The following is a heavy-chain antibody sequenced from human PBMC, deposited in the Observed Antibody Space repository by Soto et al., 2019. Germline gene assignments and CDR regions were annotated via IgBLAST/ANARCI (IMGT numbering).Heavy chain of an antibody. CDR2: ISAYNGNT. J-gene: IGHJ5*02. Sequence: QVQLVQSGAEVKKPGASVKVSCKASGYTFTSYGISWVRQAPGQGLEWMGWISAYNGNTNYAQNLQGRVTMTTDTATSTAYMELRSLRSDDTAVYYCARVDGVVVVPADPNWFDPWGQGTLVTVSS. CDR3: ARVDGVVVVPADPNWFDP. V-gene: IGHV1-18*01. CDR1: GYTFTSYG. D-gene: IGHD2-2*01.